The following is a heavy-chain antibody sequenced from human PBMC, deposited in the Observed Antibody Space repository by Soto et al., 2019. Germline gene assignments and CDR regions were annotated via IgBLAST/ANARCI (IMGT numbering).Heavy chain of an antibody. CDR2: ISAYNGNT. CDR3: ARHYYDSSGSNPYYFDY. V-gene: IGHV1-18*04. Sequence: ASVKVSCKASGYTFTSYGISRVRQAPGQGLEWMGWISAYNGNTNYAQKLQGRVTMTTDTSTSTAYMELRSLRSDDTAVYYCARHYYDSSGSNPYYFDYWGQGTLVTVSS. D-gene: IGHD3-22*01. CDR1: GYTFTSYG. J-gene: IGHJ4*02.